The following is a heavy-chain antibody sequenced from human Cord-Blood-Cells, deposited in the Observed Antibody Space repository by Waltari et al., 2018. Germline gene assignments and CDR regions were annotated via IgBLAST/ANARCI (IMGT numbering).Heavy chain of an antibody. Sequence: QVQLVQSGAEVKKPGASVKVSCKASGYTFTSYDINWVRQATGQGLEWMGWMNPNSGNPGYAQKFQGRVTITRTTSISTAYMELSSLRSEDTAVYYCARVIGSSDAFDIWGQGTMVTVSS. V-gene: IGHV1-8*03. D-gene: IGHD6-6*01. J-gene: IGHJ3*02. CDR3: ARVIGSSDAFDI. CDR2: MNPNSGNP. CDR1: GYTFTSYD.